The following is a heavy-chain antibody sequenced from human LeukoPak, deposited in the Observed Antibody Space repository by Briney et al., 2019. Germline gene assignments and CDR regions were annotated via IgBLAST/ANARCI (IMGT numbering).Heavy chain of an antibody. J-gene: IGHJ4*02. CDR3: ARAIVRGYFDY. CDR2: IIPIFGTA. V-gene: IGHV1-69*01. D-gene: IGHD1-26*01. Sequence: SVKVSCKASGGTFSSYAMSWVRQAPGQGLEWMGGIIPIFGTANYAQKFQGRVTITADESTSTAYMERSSLRSEDTAVYYCARAIVRGYFDYWGQGTLVTVSS. CDR1: GGTFSSYA.